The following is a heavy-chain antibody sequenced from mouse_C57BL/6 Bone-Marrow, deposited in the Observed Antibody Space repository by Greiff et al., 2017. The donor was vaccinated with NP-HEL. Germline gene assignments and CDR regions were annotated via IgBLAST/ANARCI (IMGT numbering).Heavy chain of an antibody. CDR3: ARSEFFYAMDY. CDR2: IHPNSGST. J-gene: IGHJ4*01. CDR1: GYTFTSYW. V-gene: IGHV1-64*01. Sequence: QVHVKQPGAELVKPGASVKLSCKASGYTFTSYWMHWVKQRPGQGLEWIGMIHPNSGSTNYNEKFKSKATLTVDKSSSTAYMQLSSLTSEDSAVYYCARSEFFYAMDYWGQGTSVTVSS.